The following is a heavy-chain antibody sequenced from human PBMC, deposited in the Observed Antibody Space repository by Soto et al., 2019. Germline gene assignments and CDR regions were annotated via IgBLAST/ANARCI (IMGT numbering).Heavy chain of an antibody. Sequence: ASVKVSCKASRYTFTASGISWVRQAPGQGLEWMGWTSIYNGHTEYSPKFLGRVVMTTDTSADTAYLELKSLRPDDAALYYCARWDDYGASDEDHFDQWGQGTQVTVSS. V-gene: IGHV1-18*01. CDR2: TSIYNGHT. D-gene: IGHD4-17*01. CDR1: RYTFTASG. J-gene: IGHJ4*02. CDR3: ARWDDYGASDEDHFDQ.